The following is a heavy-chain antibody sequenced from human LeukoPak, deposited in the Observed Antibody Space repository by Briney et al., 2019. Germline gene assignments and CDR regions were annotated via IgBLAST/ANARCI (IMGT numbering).Heavy chain of an antibody. Sequence: SVKVSCKASGGTFSSYAISWVRQAPGQGLEWMGRIIPIFGTANYAQKFQGRVTITTDEPTSTAYMELSSLRSEDTAVYYCARDSGNYDYVWGSYRHPFDYWGQGTLVTVSS. J-gene: IGHJ4*02. V-gene: IGHV1-69*05. CDR1: GGTFSSYA. CDR3: ARDSGNYDYVWGSYRHPFDY. CDR2: IIPIFGTA. D-gene: IGHD3-16*02.